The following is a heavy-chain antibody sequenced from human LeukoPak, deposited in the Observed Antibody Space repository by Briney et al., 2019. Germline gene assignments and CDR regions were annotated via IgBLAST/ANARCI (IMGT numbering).Heavy chain of an antibody. CDR3: ATDRSVGIPSFRSDY. J-gene: IGHJ4*02. D-gene: IGHD6-13*01. CDR1: GFTFSSYN. Sequence: PGGSLRLSCAASGFTFSSYNMNWVRQAPGKGLEWVSYISSSSSTIYYADSVKGRFTISRDNAKNSLYLQMNSLSDENTAVYYCATDRSVGIPSFRSDYWGQGTLVTVSS. V-gene: IGHV3-48*02. CDR2: ISSSSSTI.